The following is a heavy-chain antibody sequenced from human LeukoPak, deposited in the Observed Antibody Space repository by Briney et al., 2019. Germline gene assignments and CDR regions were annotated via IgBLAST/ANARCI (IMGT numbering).Heavy chain of an antibody. Sequence: GASVTVSCKTSGYTFTNYGIGWVRQAPGQGLEWMGWLSAYNGNTNSAQKLQGRVTMTTDTSTDTAYMELRSLTSDDTAMYYCRRRGLVETATTDQPDYWGQGTLVIVSS. CDR1: GYTFTNYG. D-gene: IGHD1-1*01. J-gene: IGHJ4*02. CDR2: LSAYNGNT. CDR3: RRRGLVETATTDQPDY. V-gene: IGHV1-18*01.